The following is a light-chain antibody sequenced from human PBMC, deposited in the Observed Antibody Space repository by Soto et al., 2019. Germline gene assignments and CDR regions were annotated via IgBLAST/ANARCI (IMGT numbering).Light chain of an antibody. Sequence: DIPMTQSPSTLSASVGDRVTITCRPSQSISSWLAWYQQKPGKAPKLLIYDASSLESGVPSRFSGSGSGTEFTLTISSLQPDDFATYYCQQYNSSQPTFGPGTKVDIK. CDR3: QQYNSSQPT. CDR2: DAS. J-gene: IGKJ3*01. V-gene: IGKV1-5*01. CDR1: QSISSW.